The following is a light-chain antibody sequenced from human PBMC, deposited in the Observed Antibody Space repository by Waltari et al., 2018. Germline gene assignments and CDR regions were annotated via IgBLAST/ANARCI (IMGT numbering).Light chain of an antibody. J-gene: IGKJ4*01. Sequence: EIQMTQSPSSLSASVGDRVTITCQASQDITNYVNWYQQKPGKAPRLLIYGASNLETGVPSRFTGSGSGTDFTFTITSLQPEDFATYYCQQYDLLPVTFGGGTKVEIK. CDR1: QDITNY. CDR2: GAS. CDR3: QQYDLLPVT. V-gene: IGKV1-33*01.